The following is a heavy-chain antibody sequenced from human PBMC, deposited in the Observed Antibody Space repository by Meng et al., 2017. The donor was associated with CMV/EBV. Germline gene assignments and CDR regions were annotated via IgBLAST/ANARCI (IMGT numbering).Heavy chain of an antibody. D-gene: IGHD1-26*01. CDR1: SFTGSSQW. CDR2: INSGGSRR. CDR3: ARGVAEFLGWEMGH. V-gene: IGHV3-74*01. J-gene: IGHJ4*02. Sequence: EVYLVGAGGGLAGAGGAVGCYSEGSSFTGSSQWMQWAGQGQGKGLVWVSRINSGGSRRNYADYVRGRFTIFKDKDKNTLYLEMNNLRAEDAGVYYCARGVAEFLGWEMGHWGQGTLVTVSS.